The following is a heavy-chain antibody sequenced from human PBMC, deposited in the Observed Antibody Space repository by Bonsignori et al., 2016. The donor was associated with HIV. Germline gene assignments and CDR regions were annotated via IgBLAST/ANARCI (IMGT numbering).Heavy chain of an antibody. V-gene: IGHV1-69*01. J-gene: IGHJ6*02. CDR3: ARIFGNSASVTYYYGMDV. Sequence: QVKLVQSGAEAKKPGSSVKVSCKASGGAFGTYAIGWVRQAPAQGLEWMGGIVPAFGTTKYAQKFQGRVTITADASTNIAYMELRSLKSEDTAVYFCARIFGNSASVTYYYGMDVWGQGTT. CDR2: IVPAFGTT. CDR1: GGAFGTYA. D-gene: IGHD4-23*01.